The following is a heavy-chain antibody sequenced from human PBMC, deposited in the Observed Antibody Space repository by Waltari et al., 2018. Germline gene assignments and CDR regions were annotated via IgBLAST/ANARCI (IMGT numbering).Heavy chain of an antibody. D-gene: IGHD6-13*01. V-gene: IGHV4-59*01. CDR2: VYYTGTT. CDR1: GGSISTYY. CDR3: ARADSSTAYFYYYMDV. J-gene: IGHJ6*03. Sequence: QVELQESGPGLVKASETLSLTCTVSGGSISTYYWSWIRQPPGKGLEYIGYVYYTGTTNYTPLLKTRVTISLDTSKNQFSLKVNSVTAADTAVYYCARADSSTAYFYYYMDVWGTGTTVTVSS.